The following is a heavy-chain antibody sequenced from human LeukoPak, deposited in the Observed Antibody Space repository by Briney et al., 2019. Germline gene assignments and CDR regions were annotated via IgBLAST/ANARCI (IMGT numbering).Heavy chain of an antibody. V-gene: IGHV3-23*01. CDR3: AEVTMVRGVIYSFDY. CDR2: ISGSGGST. Sequence: GGSLRLSCAASGSTFSSYAMSWVRQAPGKGLEWVSAISGSGGSTYYADSVKGRFTISRDNSKNALYLQMNSLRAEDTAVYYCAEVTMVRGVIYSFDYWGQGTLVTVSS. D-gene: IGHD3-10*01. CDR1: GSTFSSYA. J-gene: IGHJ4*02.